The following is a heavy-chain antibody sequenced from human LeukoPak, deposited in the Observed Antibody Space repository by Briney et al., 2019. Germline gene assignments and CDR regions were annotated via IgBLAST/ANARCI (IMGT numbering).Heavy chain of an antibody. D-gene: IGHD6-19*01. CDR3: ARGFPAVAGTGYYFDY. CDR2: INHSGST. V-gene: IGHV4-34*01. CDR1: GGSFSGYY. J-gene: IGHJ4*02. Sequence: SETLSLTCAVYGGSFSGYYWSWIRQPPGKGLEWIGEINHSGSTNYNPSLKSRVTISVDTSKNQFSLKLSSVTAADTAVYYCARGFPAVAGTGYYFDYWGQGTLVTVSS.